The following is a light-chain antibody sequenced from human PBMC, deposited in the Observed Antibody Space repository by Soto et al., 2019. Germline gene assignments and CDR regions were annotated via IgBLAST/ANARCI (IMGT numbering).Light chain of an antibody. V-gene: IGLV2-23*01. J-gene: IGLJ3*02. CDR1: SSDVGTYDL. Sequence: QSVLTQPASVSGSPGQSITISCTGSSSDVGTYDLVSWYQHHPGEAPKVMIYEATRRPSGISTRFSGSKSGNTASLTISGLQAEDEADYYCCSFAGSDSWVFGGGTKLTVL. CDR3: CSFAGSDSWV. CDR2: EAT.